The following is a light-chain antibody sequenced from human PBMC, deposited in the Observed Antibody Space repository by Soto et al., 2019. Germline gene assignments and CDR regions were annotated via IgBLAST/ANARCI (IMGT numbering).Light chain of an antibody. CDR3: QQYKGYPLT. V-gene: IGKV1-5*03. J-gene: IGKJ4*01. CDR2: ETS. Sequence: DIQMTQSPSTLSASVGDRVTITCRASQNINRWLAWYQQKPGKAPKLLIYETSSLESGVPSRFSGSGAGTEFILTISSLQPDDFATYCCQQYKGYPLTFGGGTKVEIK. CDR1: QNINRW.